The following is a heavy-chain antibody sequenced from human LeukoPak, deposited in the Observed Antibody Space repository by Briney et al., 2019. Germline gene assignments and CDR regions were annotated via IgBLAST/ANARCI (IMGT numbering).Heavy chain of an antibody. D-gene: IGHD6-19*01. CDR3: TGAVADY. CDR1: GFTFGDYA. Sequence: PGGSLRLSCTASGFTFGDYAMSWVRQAPGKGLEWVGFIRSKAYGGTTEYAASVKGRFTISRDDSKSTAYLQMNSLKTEDTAVYYCTGAVADYWGQGTLVTVSS. CDR2: IRSKAYGGTT. J-gene: IGHJ4*02. V-gene: IGHV3-49*04.